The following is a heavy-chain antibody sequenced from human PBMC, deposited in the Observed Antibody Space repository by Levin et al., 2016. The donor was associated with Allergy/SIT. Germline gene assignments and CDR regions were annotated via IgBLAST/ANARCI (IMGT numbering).Heavy chain of an antibody. CDR3: VKGKEQYTMITEY. Sequence: GGSLRLSCEGSGYTFGDYGMHWVRQAPGKGLEWVAVTSYDASNKYYTDSVKGRFTISRDNSKNTLYLQMNSLRPEDTAVYYCVKGKEQYTMITEYWGQGTRVTVSS. D-gene: IGHD3-22*01. CDR1: GYTFGDYG. V-gene: IGHV3-30*18. J-gene: IGHJ4*02. CDR2: TSYDASNK.